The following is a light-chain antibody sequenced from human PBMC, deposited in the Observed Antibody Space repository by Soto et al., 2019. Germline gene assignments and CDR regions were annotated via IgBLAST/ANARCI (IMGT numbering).Light chain of an antibody. CDR2: DVS. CDR3: SSYTSSSTLDYV. J-gene: IGLJ1*01. Sequence: QSVLTQPASVSGSPGQSITISCTGTSSDVGGYNYVSWYQQHPGKAPKLMIYDVSNRPSGVSNRFSGSKSGNTASLTISGLQAEDEADYDCSSYTSSSTLDYVFGTGTKVTVL. CDR1: SSDVGGYNY. V-gene: IGLV2-14*01.